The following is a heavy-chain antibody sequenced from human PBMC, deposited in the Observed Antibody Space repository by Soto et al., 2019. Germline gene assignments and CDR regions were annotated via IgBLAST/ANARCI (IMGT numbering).Heavy chain of an antibody. CDR1: GFSLSNARMG. D-gene: IGHD3-22*01. J-gene: IGHJ4*02. CDR3: ARMTYYYDSSGYLFDY. CDR2: IFSNDEK. V-gene: IGHV2-26*01. Sequence: GPTLVNPTETLTLTCTVSGFSLSNARMGVSWIRQPPGKALEWLAHIFSNDEKSYSTSLKSRLTISKDTSKSQVVLTMTNMDPADTATYYCARMTYYYDSSGYLFDYWGQGTLVTVSS.